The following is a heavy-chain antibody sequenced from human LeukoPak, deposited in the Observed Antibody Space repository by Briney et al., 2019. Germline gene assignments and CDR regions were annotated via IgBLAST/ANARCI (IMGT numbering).Heavy chain of an antibody. CDR3: ARDPYGMDV. Sequence: GGSLRLSCAASRFTLSTYWMSWVRQAPGKGLEWVAIIWNDESNKYYADSVKGRFTISRDNSKNTLYLQMNTLRVEDSAVYYCARDPYGMDVWGQGTTVTVSS. V-gene: IGHV3-33*08. CDR2: IWNDESNK. CDR1: RFTLSTYW. J-gene: IGHJ6*02.